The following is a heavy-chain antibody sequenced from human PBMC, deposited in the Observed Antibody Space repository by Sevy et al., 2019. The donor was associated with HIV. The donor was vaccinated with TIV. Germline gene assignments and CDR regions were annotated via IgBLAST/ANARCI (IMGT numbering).Heavy chain of an antibody. V-gene: IGHV3-21*01. CDR3: AGPDATGGMDV. Sequence: GGSLRLSCAVSGFMFSSYSMNWVRQAPGKGLEWVSSISSDSNYIYYADSVKGRFTISRDNAKNSLYLQMNSLRAEDTAVYYCAGPDATGGMDVWGQGSTVTVSS. J-gene: IGHJ6*02. CDR1: GFMFSSYS. CDR2: ISSDSNYI.